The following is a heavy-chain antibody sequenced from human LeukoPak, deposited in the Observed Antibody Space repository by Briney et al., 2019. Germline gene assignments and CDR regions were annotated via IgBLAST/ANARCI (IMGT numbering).Heavy chain of an antibody. J-gene: IGHJ4*02. Sequence: GRSLRLSCAASGFIFSSYAMHWVRQAPGKGLEWVAVISYDGNNKYYADSVKGRFTISTDNSKNTLYLQMNSLRAEDTAVYYCRDPFDYWGQGTLVTVSS. CDR3: RDPFDY. CDR2: ISYDGNNK. V-gene: IGHV3-30*04. CDR1: GFIFSSYA.